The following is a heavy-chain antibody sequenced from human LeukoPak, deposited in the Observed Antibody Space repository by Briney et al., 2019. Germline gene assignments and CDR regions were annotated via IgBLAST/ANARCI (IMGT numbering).Heavy chain of an antibody. V-gene: IGHV4-4*07. CDR3: AREGLNPDDAFDI. D-gene: IGHD3-16*01. CDR2: IYTSGST. J-gene: IGHJ3*02. CDR1: GGSLSSYY. Sequence: PSETLSLTCTVSGGSLSSYYWSWIRRPAGKGLEWIGRIYTSGSTNYNPSLKSRVTMSVDTSKNQFSLKLSSVTAADTAVYYCAREGLNPDDAFDIWGQGTMVTVSS.